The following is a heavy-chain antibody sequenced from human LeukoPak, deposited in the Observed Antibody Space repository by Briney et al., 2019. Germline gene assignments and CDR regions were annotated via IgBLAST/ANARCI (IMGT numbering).Heavy chain of an antibody. J-gene: IGHJ3*02. CDR3: ARDIFSSGYFWAFDI. D-gene: IGHD3-22*01. Sequence: SETLSLTCTVSGGSISSYYWSWIRRPPGKGLEWIGYIYYSGSTNYNPSLKSRATISVDTSKNQFSLKLSSVTAADTAVYYCARDIFSSGYFWAFDIWGQGTMVTVSS. CDR2: IYYSGST. V-gene: IGHV4-59*01. CDR1: GGSISSYY.